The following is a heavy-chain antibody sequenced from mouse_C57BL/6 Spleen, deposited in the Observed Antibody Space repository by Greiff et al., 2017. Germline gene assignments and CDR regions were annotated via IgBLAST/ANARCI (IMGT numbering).Heavy chain of an antibody. CDR2: ISYDGSN. V-gene: IGHV3-6*01. J-gene: IGHJ2*01. Sequence: DVKLQESGPGLVKPSQSLSLTCSVTGYSITSGYYWNWIRQFPGNKLEWMGYISYDGSNNYNPSLKNRISITRDTSKNQFFLKLNSVTTEDTATYYCAREGHYDYDYWGQGTTLTVSS. CDR3: AREGHYDYDY. D-gene: IGHD2-4*01. CDR1: GYSITSGYY.